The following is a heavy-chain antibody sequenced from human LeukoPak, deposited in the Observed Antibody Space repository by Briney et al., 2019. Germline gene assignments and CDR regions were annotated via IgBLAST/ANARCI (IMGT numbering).Heavy chain of an antibody. J-gene: IGHJ4*02. CDR2: IYSDGTT. V-gene: IGHV3-66*01. Sequence: GGSLRLSCGASRLTVNSNYMSWVRQAPGKGLEWVSIIYSDGTTYYADSVKGRFTISRDNSKNTLYLQMSSLRAEDTAVYYCARVHLVAAIEYFDNWGQGTLVTVSS. D-gene: IGHD5-12*01. CDR3: ARVHLVAAIEYFDN. CDR1: RLTVNSNY.